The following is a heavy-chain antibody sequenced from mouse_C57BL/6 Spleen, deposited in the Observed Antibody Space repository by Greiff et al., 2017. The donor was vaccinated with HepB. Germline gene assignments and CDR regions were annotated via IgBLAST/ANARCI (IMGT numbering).Heavy chain of an antibody. Sequence: EVQGVESGEGLVKPGGSLKLSCAASGFTFSSYAMSWVRQTPEKRLEWVAYISSGGDYIYYADTVKGRFTISRDNARNTLYLQMSSLKSEDTAMYYCTREGLTTVVATRYFDVWGTGTTVTVSS. CDR2: ISSGGDYI. J-gene: IGHJ1*03. V-gene: IGHV5-9-1*02. CDR3: TREGLTTVVATRYFDV. CDR1: GFTFSSYA. D-gene: IGHD1-1*01.